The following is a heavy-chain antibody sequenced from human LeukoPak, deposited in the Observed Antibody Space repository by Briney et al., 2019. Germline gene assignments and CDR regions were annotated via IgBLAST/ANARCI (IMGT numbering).Heavy chain of an antibody. CDR1: GGSISSGGYS. CDR2: IYHSGST. V-gene: IGHV4-30-2*01. CDR3: AREVGYSNYHWFDP. J-gene: IGHJ5*02. D-gene: IGHD4-11*01. Sequence: SETLSLTCAVSGGSISSGGYSWSWIRQPPGKGLEWIGYIYHSGSTYYNPSHKSRVTISVDRSKNQFSLKLSSVTAADTAVYYCAREVGYSNYHWFDPWGQGTLVTVSS.